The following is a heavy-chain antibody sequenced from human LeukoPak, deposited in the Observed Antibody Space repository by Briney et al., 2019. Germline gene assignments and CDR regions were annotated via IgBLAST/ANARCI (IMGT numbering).Heavy chain of an antibody. CDR3: AKDDRGGWSGYFDN. D-gene: IGHD3-22*01. J-gene: IGHJ4*02. V-gene: IGHV3-33*06. Sequence: GGSLRLSCAASGFIFSNYGMHWVRQAPGKGLEWVAVIWHDGSSEFYADSVRGRFSISRDDSKNTVYLQMNILRAEDTALYYCAKDDRGGWSGYFDNWGQATLVTVSS. CDR1: GFIFSNYG. CDR2: IWHDGSSE.